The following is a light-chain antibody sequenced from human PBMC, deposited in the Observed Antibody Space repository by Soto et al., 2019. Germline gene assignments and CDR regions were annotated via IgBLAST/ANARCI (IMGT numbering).Light chain of an antibody. CDR2: KAS. Sequence: DIQMTQSPSTLSGSVGDRFTITCRASQTISSWLAWYQQKQGKXPKXXIYKASTLKSGVPSRFSGIGYGTAGTITLSSLQPDDGETYDGQHYNSYSEAFGQGTKVDIK. CDR3: QHYNSYSEA. V-gene: IGKV1-5*03. CDR1: QTISSW. J-gene: IGKJ1*01.